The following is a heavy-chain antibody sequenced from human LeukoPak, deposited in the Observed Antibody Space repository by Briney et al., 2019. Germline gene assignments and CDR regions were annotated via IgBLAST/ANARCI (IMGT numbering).Heavy chain of an antibody. CDR1: GFTFSSYA. J-gene: IGHJ4*02. CDR3: AKHREDYADSCLDDY. Sequence: AGGSLRLSCAASGFTFSSYAMSWVRQAPGKGLEWVSAITGGGGGTYYADSVKGRFTISRDSSKNTLYLQMNSLRAEDTAVYYCAKHREDYADSCLDDYWGQGTLVTVSS. V-gene: IGHV3-23*01. D-gene: IGHD4-17*01. CDR2: ITGGGGGT.